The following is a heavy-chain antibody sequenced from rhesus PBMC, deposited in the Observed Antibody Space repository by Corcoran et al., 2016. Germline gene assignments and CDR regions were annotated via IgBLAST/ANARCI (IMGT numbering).Heavy chain of an antibody. J-gene: IGHJ4*01. Sequence: QVPLQESGPGLVKPSETLSLTCAVSGGSFSASYWGWIPPPPGQGLEWIGYISGSSGSTDSNPSLKSRVTISTDTSKNQFSLKLSSVTAADTAVYYCAREAAGTINYWGQGVLVTVSS. V-gene: IGHV4-165*01. D-gene: IGHD1-1*01. CDR1: GGSFSASY. CDR3: AREAAGTINY. CDR2: ISGSSGST.